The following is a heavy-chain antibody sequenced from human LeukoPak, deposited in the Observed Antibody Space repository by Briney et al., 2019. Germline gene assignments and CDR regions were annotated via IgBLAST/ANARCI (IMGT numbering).Heavy chain of an antibody. V-gene: IGHV1-2*02. CDR1: GYTFTSYY. Sequence: GASVKVSCKASGYTFTSYYMHWVRQAPGQGLEWMGWINPNSGGTHYVQKFQGRVTMTWDTSISTAYMELSGLRSDDTAVYYCAREGAAAEDVNWFDPWGQGTLVTVSS. D-gene: IGHD6-25*01. J-gene: IGHJ5*02. CDR3: AREGAAAEDVNWFDP. CDR2: INPNSGGT.